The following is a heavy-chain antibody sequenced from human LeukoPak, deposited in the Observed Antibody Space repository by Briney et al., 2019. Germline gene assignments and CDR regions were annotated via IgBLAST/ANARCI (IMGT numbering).Heavy chain of an antibody. J-gene: IGHJ4*02. Sequence: ASVKVSCKASGYTFTGYYMHWVRQAPGQGLERMGWINPNSGGTNYAQKFQGRVTMTRDTSISTAYMELSRLRSDDTAVYYCARTVTFYYDGSGYLGLDYWGQGTLVTVSS. CDR3: ARTVTFYYDGSGYLGLDY. D-gene: IGHD3-22*01. CDR2: INPNSGGT. V-gene: IGHV1-2*02. CDR1: GYTFTGYY.